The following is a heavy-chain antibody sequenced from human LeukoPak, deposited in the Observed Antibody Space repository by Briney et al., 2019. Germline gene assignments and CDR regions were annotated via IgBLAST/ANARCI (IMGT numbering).Heavy chain of an antibody. J-gene: IGHJ4*02. D-gene: IGHD6-13*01. CDR2: IGSSATSSR. Sequence: GGSLRLSCAASGFTFGSYTLNWVRQAPGRGLEWISYIGSSATSSRYYVDSVKGRFTISRDNAKNSLYLEMNYLRAEDTAVYYCARDSDIAAANTEGLYDYWGQGTLVTVSS. V-gene: IGHV3-48*01. CDR1: GFTFGSYT. CDR3: ARDSDIAAANTEGLYDY.